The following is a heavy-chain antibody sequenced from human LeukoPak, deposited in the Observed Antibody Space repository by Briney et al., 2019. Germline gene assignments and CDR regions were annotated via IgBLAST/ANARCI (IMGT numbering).Heavy chain of an antibody. Sequence: GGSLRLSCAASGFTFSTYWMHWVRQAPGKGLEWVSAISGSGGSTYYADSVKGRFTISRDNSKNTLYLQMNSLRAEDTAVYYCAKDREYSSSWFDYWGQGTLVTVSS. D-gene: IGHD6-13*01. CDR2: ISGSGGST. CDR1: GFTFSTYW. CDR3: AKDREYSSSWFDY. V-gene: IGHV3-23*01. J-gene: IGHJ4*02.